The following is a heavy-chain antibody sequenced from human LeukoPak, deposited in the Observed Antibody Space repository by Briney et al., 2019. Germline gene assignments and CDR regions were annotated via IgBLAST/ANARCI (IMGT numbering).Heavy chain of an antibody. CDR2: MNPNSGNT. J-gene: IGHJ6*02. CDR3: ARGFEAEDSSGYYWGFSYYGMDV. Sequence: GASVKVSCKASGYTFTSYDINWVRQATGQGLEWMGWMNPNSGNTGYAQKFRGRVTMTRNTSISTAYMELSSLRSEDTAVYYCARGFEAEDSSGYYWGFSYYGMDVWGQGTTVTVSS. D-gene: IGHD3-22*01. CDR1: GYTFTSYD. V-gene: IGHV1-8*01.